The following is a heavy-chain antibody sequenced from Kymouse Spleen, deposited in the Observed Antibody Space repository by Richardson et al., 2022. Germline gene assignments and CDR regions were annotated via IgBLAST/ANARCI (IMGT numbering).Heavy chain of an antibody. Sequence: EVQLVESGGGLVQPGGSLRLSCAASGFTFSSYAMSWVRQAPGKGLEWVSAISGSGGSTYYADSVKGRFTISRDNSKNTLYLQMNSLRAEDTAVYYCAKDVLRFLEWLFYFDYWGQGTLVTVSS. CDR3: AKDVLRFLEWLFYFDY. V-gene: IGHV3-23*04. CDR1: GFTFSSYA. D-gene: IGHD3-3*01. J-gene: IGHJ4*02. CDR2: ISGSGGST.